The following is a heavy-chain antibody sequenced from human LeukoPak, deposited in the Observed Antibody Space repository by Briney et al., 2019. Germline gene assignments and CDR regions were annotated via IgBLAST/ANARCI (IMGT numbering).Heavy chain of an antibody. Sequence: PSETLSLTCTVSGGSISSSSYYWGWIRQPPGKGLEWIGSIYYSGSTYYNPSLKSRVTISVDTSKNQFSLKLSSVTAADTAVYYCARHVSTSSCGADCYSGGMDVWGRGTTVTVSS. CDR1: GGSISSSSYY. D-gene: IGHD2-21*02. V-gene: IGHV4-39*01. CDR2: IYYSGST. CDR3: ARHVSTSSCGADCYSGGMDV. J-gene: IGHJ6*02.